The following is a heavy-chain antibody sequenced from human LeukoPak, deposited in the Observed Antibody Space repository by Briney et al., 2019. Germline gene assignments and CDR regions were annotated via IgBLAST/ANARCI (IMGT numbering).Heavy chain of an antibody. CDR3: ARAPRLLTYGFDY. Sequence: GSLRLSCAASGFTVSSNYMSWVRQAPGKGLEWVSVIYSGGSTYYADSVKGRFTISRDNSKNTLYLQMNSLRAEDTAVYYCARAPRLLTYGFDYWGQGTLVTVSS. V-gene: IGHV3-53*01. CDR1: GFTVSSNY. D-gene: IGHD3-10*01. J-gene: IGHJ4*02. CDR2: IYSGGST.